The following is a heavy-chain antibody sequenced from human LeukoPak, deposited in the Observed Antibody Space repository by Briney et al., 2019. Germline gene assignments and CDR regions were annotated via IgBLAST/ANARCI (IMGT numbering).Heavy chain of an antibody. CDR2: IRYDGSNK. J-gene: IGHJ4*02. CDR1: GFTFRSYG. Sequence: PGGSLRLSPAASGFTFRSYGMYWVRQAPGKGLEWVAFIRYDGSNKYYADSVKGRFTISRDNAKNSLYLQMNSLRGEDTAVYYCAKEGRRYFDHWGQGTLVTVSS. CDR3: AKEGRRYFDH. V-gene: IGHV3-30*02.